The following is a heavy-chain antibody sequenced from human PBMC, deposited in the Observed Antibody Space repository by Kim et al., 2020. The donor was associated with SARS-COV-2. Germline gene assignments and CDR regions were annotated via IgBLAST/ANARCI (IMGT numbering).Heavy chain of an antibody. CDR3: ARGLRNGWSSWYMRGWYFDY. D-gene: IGHD6-13*01. V-gene: IGHV4-34*01. CDR2: INHSGST. CDR1: GGSFSGYY. Sequence: SETLSLTCAVYGGSFSGYYWSWIRQPPGKGLEWIGEINHSGSTNYNPSLKSRVTISVDTSKNQFSLKLSSVTAADTAVYYCARGLRNGWSSWYMRGWYFDYWGQGTLVTVSS. J-gene: IGHJ4*02.